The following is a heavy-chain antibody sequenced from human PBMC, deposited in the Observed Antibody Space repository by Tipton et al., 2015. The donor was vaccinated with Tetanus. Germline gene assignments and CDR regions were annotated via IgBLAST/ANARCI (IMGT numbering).Heavy chain of an antibody. Sequence: SLRLSCATSGFTFSNTGFFWVRQAPGKGLEWVAVIPFDGRNERYADSVKGRFIISRDNSKNTLYLQMNSLRPEDTAVYYCAKEFQRARIRFFDSWGQGTQVTASS. CDR1: GFTFSNTG. CDR2: IPFDGRNE. CDR3: AKEFQRARIRFFDS. V-gene: IGHV3-30*02. J-gene: IGHJ4*02. D-gene: IGHD2-15*01.